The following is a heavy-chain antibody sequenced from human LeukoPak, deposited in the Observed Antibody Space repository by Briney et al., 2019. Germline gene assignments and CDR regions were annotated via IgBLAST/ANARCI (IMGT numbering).Heavy chain of an antibody. CDR1: GYTLTDYD. V-gene: IGHV1-8*03. Sequence: ASVKVSCKASGYTLTDYDINWVRQATGQGPEWMGWMNPNSGNTGYAQKFRGRVSTTRNTSISTVYMELSSLRSEDTAVYYCARGPSSGWYYYYYMDVWGTGTTVTVSS. CDR3: ARGPSSGWYYYYYMDV. CDR2: MNPNSGNT. D-gene: IGHD6-19*01. J-gene: IGHJ6*03.